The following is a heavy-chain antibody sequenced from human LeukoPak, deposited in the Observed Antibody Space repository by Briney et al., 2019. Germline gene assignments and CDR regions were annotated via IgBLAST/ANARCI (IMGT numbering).Heavy chain of an antibody. V-gene: IGHV4-39*01. CDR1: GDSISRSSHY. CDR2: IYYSGST. J-gene: IGHJ4*02. CDR3: ARLRPDSGSGWPGDY. Sequence: SETLSLTCTVSGDSISRSSHYWGWIRQPPGKGLEWIGSIYYSGSTYYNPSLKSRVTISVDTSKNQFSLKLSSVTAADTAVYYCARLRPDSGSGWPGDYWGQGTLVTVSS. D-gene: IGHD6-19*01.